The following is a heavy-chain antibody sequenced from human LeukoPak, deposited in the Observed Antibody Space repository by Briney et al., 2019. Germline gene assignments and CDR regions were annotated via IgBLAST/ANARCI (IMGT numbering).Heavy chain of an antibody. CDR3: ARSHVGYCSSTSCYTFHFDY. D-gene: IGHD2-2*02. J-gene: IGHJ4*02. CDR1: AYTFSSYG. Sequence: GASVKVSCKASAYTFSSYGVSWVRQAPGQGLEWMGWINPNSGGTNYAQKFQGRVTMTRDTSISTAYMELSRLRSDDTAVYYCARSHVGYCSSTSCYTFHFDYWGQGTLVTVSS. CDR2: INPNSGGT. V-gene: IGHV1-2*02.